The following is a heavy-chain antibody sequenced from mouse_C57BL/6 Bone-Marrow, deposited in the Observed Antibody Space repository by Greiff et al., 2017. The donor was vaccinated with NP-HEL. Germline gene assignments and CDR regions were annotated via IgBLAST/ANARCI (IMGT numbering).Heavy chain of an antibody. CDR3: ARDHWDGWYFDV. CDR1: GYTFTSYG. D-gene: IGHD4-1*01. J-gene: IGHJ1*03. V-gene: IGHV1-81*01. Sequence: VQLQQSGAELARPGASVKLSCKASGYTFTSYGISWVKQRTGQGLEWIGEIYPRSGNTYYNEKFKGKATLTADKSSSTAYMELRSLTSEDSAVDFCARDHWDGWYFDVWGTGTTVTVSS. CDR2: IYPRSGNT.